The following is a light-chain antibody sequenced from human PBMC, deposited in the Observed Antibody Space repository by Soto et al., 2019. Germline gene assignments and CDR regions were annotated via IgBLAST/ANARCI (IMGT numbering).Light chain of an antibody. Sequence: DIQMTQYPSSLSASVGDRVTITCRASQGIGNYLAWYQQKPGKAPKLLIYAASTVQSGVPPRFSGSGSGTDFALTISSLQPEDVATYYCQKYSDASWTFGQGTKVDI. V-gene: IGKV1-27*01. CDR1: QGIGNY. CDR2: AAS. CDR3: QKYSDASWT. J-gene: IGKJ1*01.